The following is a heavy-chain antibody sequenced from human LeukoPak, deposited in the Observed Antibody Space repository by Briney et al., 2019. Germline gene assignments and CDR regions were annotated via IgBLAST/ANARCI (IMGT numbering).Heavy chain of an antibody. CDR1: GYTFTGYY. CDR2: MNPNSGNT. V-gene: IGHV1-8*02. D-gene: IGHD3-3*01. J-gene: IGHJ6*02. Sequence: ASVKVSCKASGYTFTGYYMHWVRQAPGQGLEWMGWMNPNSGNTGYAQKFQGRVTMTRNTSISTAYMELSSLRSEDTAVYYCARGITIFGVVTYYYYGMDVWGQGTTVTVSS. CDR3: ARGITIFGVVTYYYYGMDV.